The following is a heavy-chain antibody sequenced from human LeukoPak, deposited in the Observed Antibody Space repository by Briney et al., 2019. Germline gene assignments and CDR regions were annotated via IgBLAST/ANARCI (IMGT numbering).Heavy chain of an antibody. V-gene: IGHV3-11*01. J-gene: IGHJ6*02. CDR3: ARAQLSYYYYGMDV. CDR2: ISSSGSTI. Sequence: GGSLRLSCAATGFTFSVYYMSWIRQAPGKGLEWVSYISSSGSTIYYADSVKGRFTISRDNAKSSLYLQMNSLRAEDTAVYHCARAQLSYYYYGMDVWGQGTTVTVSS. CDR1: GFTFSVYY. D-gene: IGHD6-13*01.